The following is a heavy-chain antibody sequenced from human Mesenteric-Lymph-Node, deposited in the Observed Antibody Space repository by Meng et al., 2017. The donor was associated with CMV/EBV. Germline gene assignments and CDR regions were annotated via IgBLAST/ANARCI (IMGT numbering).Heavy chain of an antibody. J-gene: IGHJ4*02. CDR1: GFTFSSFG. CDR3: ARAQEVDTAMGPFDY. Sequence: LSLTCAASGFTFSSFGMSWVRQAPGKGLEWVSVIYSGGSTYYADSVKGRFTISRDNSKNTLYLQMNSLRAEDTAVYYCARAQEVDTAMGPFDYWGQGTLVTVSS. D-gene: IGHD5-18*01. CDR2: IYSGGST. V-gene: IGHV3-53*01.